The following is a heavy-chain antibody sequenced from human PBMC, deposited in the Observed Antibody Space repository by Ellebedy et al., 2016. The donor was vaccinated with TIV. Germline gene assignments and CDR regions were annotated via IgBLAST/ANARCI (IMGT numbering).Heavy chain of an antibody. Sequence: SETLSLTCAVSGYSISTGSYWGWTRLPPGKGLEWIGSIYHSGSTYYNPSLKRRVSISMDTSRNQFSLRLSSVTAADTAIFYCATFRKLDGFDIWGQGTMATVSS. CDR2: IYHSGST. CDR3: ATFRKLDGFDI. D-gene: IGHD2/OR15-2a*01. J-gene: IGHJ3*02. CDR1: GYSISTGSY. V-gene: IGHV4-38-2*01.